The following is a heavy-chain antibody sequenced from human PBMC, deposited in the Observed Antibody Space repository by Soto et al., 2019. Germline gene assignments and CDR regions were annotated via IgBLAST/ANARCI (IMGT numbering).Heavy chain of an antibody. CDR3: ARDSVVVVAAIWAWFDP. V-gene: IGHV6-1*01. J-gene: IGHJ5*02. CDR1: GDSVSSNSAA. D-gene: IGHD2-15*01. Sequence: QVPLQQSGPGLVKPSQTLSLTCAICGDSVSSNSAAWNWIRQSPSTGLEWLGRTYYRSKWYNDYAVSVKSRITIIPDTSKTQFSLQLNSVTPEDTAVYYCARDSVVVVAAIWAWFDPWGQGTLVTVSS. CDR2: TYYRSKWYN.